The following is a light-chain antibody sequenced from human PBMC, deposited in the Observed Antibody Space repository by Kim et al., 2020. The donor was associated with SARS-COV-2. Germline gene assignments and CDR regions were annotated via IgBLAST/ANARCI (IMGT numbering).Light chain of an antibody. CDR2: DSS. J-gene: IGKJ1*01. CDR1: QNIETY. Sequence: LSPGERAALSCRASQNIETYLAWYQQKPGQAPRLVIYDSSYRATGIPARFSGSGSGTDFTLAISSLEPEDFAVYYCQQRRYWPRTFGQGTKVDIK. V-gene: IGKV3-11*01. CDR3: QQRRYWPRT.